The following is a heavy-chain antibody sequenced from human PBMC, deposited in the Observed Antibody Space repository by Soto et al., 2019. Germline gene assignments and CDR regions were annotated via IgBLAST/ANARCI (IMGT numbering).Heavy chain of an antibody. D-gene: IGHD1-1*01. CDR3: AIGPSRAYWTRAFDV. J-gene: IGHJ4*02. Sequence: GGSLRLSCAASGLAFSNAWVNWVRQAPGKGLEWVARIKSKTDGGTTDYAAPVKGRFTISRDDSINTFYLQMNSLKTEDTAVYYCAIGPSRAYWTRAFDVWGQRTLVTVSS. V-gene: IGHV3-15*07. CDR1: GLAFSNAW. CDR2: IKSKTDGGTT.